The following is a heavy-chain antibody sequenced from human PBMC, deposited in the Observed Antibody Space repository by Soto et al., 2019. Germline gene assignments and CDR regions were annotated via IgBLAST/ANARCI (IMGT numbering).Heavy chain of an antibody. CDR1: GGTFSSYA. D-gene: IGHD3-10*01. V-gene: IGHV1-69*06. CDR3: ASCTPFVHGSGSYSWFDP. Sequence: QVQLVQSGAEVKKPGSSVKVSCKASGGTFSSYAISWVRQAPGQGLEWMGGIIPIFGTANYAQKFQGRVTITADKSTSTAYMELSSLRSEDTAVYYCASCTPFVHGSGSYSWFDPWGQGTLVTVSS. J-gene: IGHJ5*02. CDR2: IIPIFGTA.